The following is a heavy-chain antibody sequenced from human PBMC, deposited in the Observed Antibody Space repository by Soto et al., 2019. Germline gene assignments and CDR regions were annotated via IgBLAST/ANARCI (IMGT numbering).Heavy chain of an antibody. D-gene: IGHD5-12*01. CDR3: AGGYSGYDWAYGMDV. CDR1: GGTFSSYA. Sequence: SVKVSCKASGGTFSSYAISWVRQAPGQGLERMGGIIPIFGTANYAQKFQGRVTITADESTSTAYMELSSLRSEDTAVYYCAGGYSGYDWAYGMDVWGQGTTVTVSS. J-gene: IGHJ6*02. V-gene: IGHV1-69*13. CDR2: IIPIFGTA.